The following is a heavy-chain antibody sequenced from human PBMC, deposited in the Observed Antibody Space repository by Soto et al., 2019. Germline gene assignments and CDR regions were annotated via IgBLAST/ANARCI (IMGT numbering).Heavy chain of an antibody. CDR1: GFTFSSYG. CDR2: IWYDGSNK. J-gene: IGHJ6*02. V-gene: IGHV3-33*01. Sequence: QVQLVESGGGVVQPGRSLRLSCAASGFTFSSYGMHWVRQAPGKGLEWVAGIWYDGSNKYYADSVKGRFTISRDNSKNTLYLQMNSLRAEDTAVYYCARGTVVVVTYYYYGMDVWGQGTTVTVSS. D-gene: IGHD3-22*01. CDR3: ARGTVVVVTYYYYGMDV.